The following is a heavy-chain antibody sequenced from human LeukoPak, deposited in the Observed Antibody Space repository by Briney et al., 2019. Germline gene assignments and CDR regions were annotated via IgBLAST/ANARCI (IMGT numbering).Heavy chain of an antibody. CDR3: AREIIQLPGYFDY. V-gene: IGHV3-53*01. D-gene: IGHD5-18*01. Sequence: GSLRLSCAASGFTVSSNYMNWVRQAPGKGLEWVSVIYSGGSTYYADSVKGRFTISRDNSKNTLYLQMNSLRAEDTAVYYCAREIIQLPGYFDYWGQGTLVTVSS. CDR1: GFTVSSNY. CDR2: IYSGGST. J-gene: IGHJ4*02.